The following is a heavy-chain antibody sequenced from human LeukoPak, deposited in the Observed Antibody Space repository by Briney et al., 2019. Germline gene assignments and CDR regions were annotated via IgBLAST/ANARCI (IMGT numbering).Heavy chain of an antibody. CDR3: AKKEYCSGGSCYTWFDP. D-gene: IGHD2-15*01. Sequence: GESLKISCKGSGYSINNYWIGWVRQMPGKGLEWMGIIYPADSDIRYSPSFQGQVTISADKSVSTAYLQWSSLKAPDTAMYYCAKKEYCSGGSCYTWFDPWGQETLVIFSS. J-gene: IGHJ5*02. CDR1: GYSINNYW. CDR2: IYPADSDI. V-gene: IGHV5-51*01.